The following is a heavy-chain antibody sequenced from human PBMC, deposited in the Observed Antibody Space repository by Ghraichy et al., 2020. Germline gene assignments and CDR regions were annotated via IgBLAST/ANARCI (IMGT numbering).Heavy chain of an antibody. CDR1: GYSFHIYG. Sequence: ASVKVSCKASGYSFHIYGISWLRQAPGQGLEWMGWISGNSGDAKYAQKVQDRITMTTDTSTNTAYMDLRSLRSDDTAMYFCARDRGKCRSTSCLPFFDFWGQGTLVAVSS. J-gene: IGHJ4*02. CDR3: ARDRGKCRSTSCLPFFDF. V-gene: IGHV1-18*01. D-gene: IGHD2-2*01. CDR2: ISGNSGDA.